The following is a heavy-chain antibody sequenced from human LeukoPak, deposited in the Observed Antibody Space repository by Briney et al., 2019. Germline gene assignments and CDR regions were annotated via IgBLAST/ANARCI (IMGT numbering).Heavy chain of an antibody. Sequence: SETLSLTCTVSHYFINDGYYWGWIRQPPGRGLEWIGNTYKDGTTHYNSSFSSRVTISVDASENQFSLTLTSVTAADTAVYYCAKGFSSYSCFAPWGPGILVTVSS. CDR3: AKGFSSYSCFAP. J-gene: IGHJ5*02. V-gene: IGHV4-38-2*02. CDR2: TYKDGTT. D-gene: IGHD3-16*02. CDR1: HYFINDGYY.